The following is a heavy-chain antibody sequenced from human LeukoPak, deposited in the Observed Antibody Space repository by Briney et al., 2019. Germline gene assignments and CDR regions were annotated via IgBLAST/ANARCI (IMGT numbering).Heavy chain of an antibody. CDR2: IYYSGST. D-gene: IGHD6-13*01. CDR3: AAGDSSSWYDY. Sequence: SETLSLTCTISGGSISSYYWSWIRQPPGKGLEWIGYIYYSGSTNYNPSLKSRVTISVDTSKNQFSLKLSSVTAADTAVYYCAAGDSSSWYDYWGQGTLVTVSS. CDR1: GGSISSYY. J-gene: IGHJ4*02. V-gene: IGHV4-59*01.